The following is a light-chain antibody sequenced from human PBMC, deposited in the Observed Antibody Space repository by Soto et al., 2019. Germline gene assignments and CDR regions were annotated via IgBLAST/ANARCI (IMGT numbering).Light chain of an antibody. J-gene: IGLJ3*02. Sequence: QSALTQPASVSGSPGQSITISCTGTSSDVGGYNYVSWYQHHPGKAPKLMIYEVSNRPSGVPNRFSGSKSGNTASLTISGLQAEDEADYYCSSYTGSSTPVFGGGTKLTVL. CDR3: SSYTGSSTPV. CDR1: SSDVGGYNY. CDR2: EVS. V-gene: IGLV2-14*01.